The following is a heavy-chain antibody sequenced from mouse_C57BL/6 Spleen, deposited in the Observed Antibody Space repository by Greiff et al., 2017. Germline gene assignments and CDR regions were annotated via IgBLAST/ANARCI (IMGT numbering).Heavy chain of an antibody. J-gene: IGHJ3*01. CDR1: GYTFTSYW. V-gene: IGHV1-64*01. D-gene: IGHD1-1*01. CDR2: IHPNSGST. Sequence: VQLQQPGAELVKPGASVKLSCTASGYTFTSYWMHWVKQRPGQGLEWIGMIHPNSGSTNYNEKFKSKATLTVDKSSSTAYMQLSSLTSEASAVYYRARGDNGSIYEAYWGQGTLVTVSA. CDR3: ARGDNGSIYEAY.